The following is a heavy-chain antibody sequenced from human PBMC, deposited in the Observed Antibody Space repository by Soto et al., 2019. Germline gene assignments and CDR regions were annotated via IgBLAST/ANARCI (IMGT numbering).Heavy chain of an antibody. CDR2: IWYDGSNK. CDR1: GFTFSSYG. CDR3: ARDRGSDEEGPFDY. V-gene: IGHV3-33*01. D-gene: IGHD1-26*01. J-gene: IGHJ4*02. Sequence: QVQLVESGGGVVQPGRSLRLSCAASGFTFSSYGMHWVRQAPGKGLEWVAVIWYDGSNKYYADSVKGRFTISRDNSKNTLYLQMNSLRAEDTAVYYCARDRGSDEEGPFDYWGQGTLVTVSS.